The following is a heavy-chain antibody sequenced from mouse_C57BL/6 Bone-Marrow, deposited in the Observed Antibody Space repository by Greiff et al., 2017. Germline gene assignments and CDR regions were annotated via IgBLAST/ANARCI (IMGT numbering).Heavy chain of an antibody. Sequence: VQLKESGPELVKPGASVKISCKASGYAFSSSWMNWVKQRPGKGLEWIGRIYPGDGDTNYNGKFKGKATLTADKSFSTAYRQLSSLTSEDSAVYFCARSRRLRQYFDVWGTGTTVTVSS. CDR2: IYPGDGDT. CDR3: ARSRRLRQYFDV. V-gene: IGHV1-82*01. D-gene: IGHD1-2*01. J-gene: IGHJ1*03. CDR1: GYAFSSSW.